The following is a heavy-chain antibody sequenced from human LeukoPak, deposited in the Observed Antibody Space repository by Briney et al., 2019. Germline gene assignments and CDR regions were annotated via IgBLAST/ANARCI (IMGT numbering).Heavy chain of an antibody. J-gene: IGHJ4*02. CDR3: ARALPPMVRGGPDY. Sequence: SVKVSCKASGGTFSSYAISWVRQAPGQGLEWMGGIIPIFGTANYAQKFQGRVTITADESTSTAYMELSSLRSDDTAVYYCARALPPMVRGGPDYWGQGTLVTVSS. CDR1: GGTFSSYA. D-gene: IGHD3-10*01. V-gene: IGHV1-69*13. CDR2: IIPIFGTA.